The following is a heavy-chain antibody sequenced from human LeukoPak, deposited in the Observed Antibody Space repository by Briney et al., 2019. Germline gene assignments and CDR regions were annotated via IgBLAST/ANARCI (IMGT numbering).Heavy chain of an antibody. CDR2: IKQNGSEK. CDR3: ARDGFGTGSN. D-gene: IGHD3-16*01. Sequence: GGSLRLSCAASGLTFSNYWMDWVRQAPGKGLEWVANIKQNGSEKNYVDSVKGRFIISRDNAKNSLYLQMNTLRADDTAVYYCARDGFGTGSNWGQGTLVTVSS. V-gene: IGHV3-7*03. J-gene: IGHJ4*02. CDR1: GLTFSNYW.